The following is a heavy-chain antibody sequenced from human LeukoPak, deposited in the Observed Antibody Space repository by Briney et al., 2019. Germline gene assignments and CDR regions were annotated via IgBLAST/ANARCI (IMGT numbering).Heavy chain of an antibody. V-gene: IGHV3-9*01. CDR2: ISWNSGSI. J-gene: IGHJ4*02. CDR1: GFTFDDYA. CDR3: AISRAGSGSYFHPIDY. Sequence: GRSLRLSCAASGFTFDDYAMHWVRQAPGKGLEWVSGISWNSGSIGYADSVKGRFTISGDNAKNSLYLQMNSLRAEDTALYYCAISRAGSGSYFHPIDYWGQGTLVTVSS. D-gene: IGHD1-26*01.